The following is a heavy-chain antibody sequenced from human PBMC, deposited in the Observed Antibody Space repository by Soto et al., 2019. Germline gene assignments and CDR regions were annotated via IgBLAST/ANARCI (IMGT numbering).Heavy chain of an antibody. CDR1: GGTFSIYA. CDR3: ARDPIDAAAIHPHYYYGMDV. CDR2: VIPIFGTA. Sequence: QVQLVQSGAEVKKPGSSVKVSCKASGGTFSIYAISWVRQAPGQGLEWMGGVIPIFGTAHYAQQFQGRVTITADESTSTAYMGLSSLRSEAKAVYYCARDPIDAAAIHPHYYYGMDVWGHGTTVTVSS. V-gene: IGHV1-69*12. D-gene: IGHD2-15*01. J-gene: IGHJ6*02.